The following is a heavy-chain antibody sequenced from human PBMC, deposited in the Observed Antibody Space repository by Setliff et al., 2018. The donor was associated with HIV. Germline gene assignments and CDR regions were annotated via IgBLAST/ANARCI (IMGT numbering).Heavy chain of an antibody. Sequence: ASVKVSCKASGGTLSTSAIGWLRQAPGQGLEWMGWINPNSGGTNYAQKFQGRVTMTRDTSISTAYMELSRLRSDDTAVYYCARDRLNVYSSGWGVDTSGGYWGSFYRYMDVWGKGTTVTVSS. D-gene: IGHD3-10*01. CDR3: ARDRLNVYSSGWGVDTSGGYWGSFYRYMDV. CDR1: GGTLSTSA. J-gene: IGHJ6*03. V-gene: IGHV1-2*02. CDR2: INPNSGGT.